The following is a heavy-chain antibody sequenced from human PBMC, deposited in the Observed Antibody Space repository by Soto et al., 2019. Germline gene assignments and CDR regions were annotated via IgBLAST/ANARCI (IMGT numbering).Heavy chain of an antibody. Sequence: QVQLVQSGSELKKPGASVKVSCKASGYTFTSYAMNWVRQAPGQGLEWMGWINANTGNPTYAQGFTGRVVFSLDTSVSTAYLQICSLKDEDTAVYYCASEDGIAAASPQGFPNWFDPWGQGTLVTVSS. CDR3: ASEDGIAAASPQGFPNWFDP. V-gene: IGHV7-4-1*01. CDR1: GYTFTSYA. CDR2: INANTGNP. J-gene: IGHJ5*02. D-gene: IGHD6-13*01.